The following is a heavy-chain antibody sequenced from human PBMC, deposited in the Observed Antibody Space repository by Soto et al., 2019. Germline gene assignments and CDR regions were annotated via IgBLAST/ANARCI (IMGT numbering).Heavy chain of an antibody. J-gene: IGHJ4*02. CDR3: AREMNDLRAFDY. V-gene: IGHV4-59*01. D-gene: IGHD1-1*01. Sequence: SETLSLTCTVSGGSIAGYYWSWIRQPPGKGLEWIGYIYYSGSTNYNPSLKSRVTISVDTSKNQFSLKLSSVSAADTAVYYCAREMNDLRAFDYWGQGTLVTVSS. CDR2: IYYSGST. CDR1: GGSIAGYY.